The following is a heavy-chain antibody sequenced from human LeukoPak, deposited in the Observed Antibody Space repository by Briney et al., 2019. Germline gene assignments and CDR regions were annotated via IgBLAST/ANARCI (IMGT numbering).Heavy chain of an antibody. CDR2: IIPIFGTA. CDR3: ARGEGHYYDSSGSSFDY. D-gene: IGHD3-22*01. CDR1: GGTFSSYA. V-gene: IGHV1-69*01. Sequence: SVKVSCKASGGTFSSYAISWVRQAPGQGLEWMGGIIPIFGTANYAQKFQGRVTITADESTSTAYMELSSLRSEDTAVYYCARGEGHYYDSSGSSFDYWGQGTLVTVSS. J-gene: IGHJ4*02.